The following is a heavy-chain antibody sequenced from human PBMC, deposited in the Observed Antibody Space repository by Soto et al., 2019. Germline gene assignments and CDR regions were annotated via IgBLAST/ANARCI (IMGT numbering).Heavy chain of an antibody. V-gene: IGHV1-8*01. CDR2: MNPNSGKT. J-gene: IGHJ6*02. D-gene: IGHD6-19*01. CDR3: ARDGREGDGLAVAGTNYYYGMDV. Sequence: GVSVKVSCKASGYTFTSYVVNWVRQATGQRHERKGLMNPNSGKTGYAQKFQGRVTMTRNTSISTAYMELSSLRSEDTAVYYCARDGREGDGLAVAGTNYYYGMDVWGQGTTVTVSS. CDR1: GYTFTSYV.